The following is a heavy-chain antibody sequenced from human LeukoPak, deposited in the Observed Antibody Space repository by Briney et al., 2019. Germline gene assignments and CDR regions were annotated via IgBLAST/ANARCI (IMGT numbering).Heavy chain of an antibody. CDR3: ARVKVSYYDSSGYQQYNWFDP. CDR2: IYTSGST. V-gene: IGHV4-4*07. J-gene: IGHJ5*02. CDR1: GGSISSYY. D-gene: IGHD3-22*01. Sequence: SETLSLTCTVSGGSISSYYWSWIRQPAGRGLEWIGRIYTSGSTNYNPSLKSRVTMSVDTSKNQFSLKLSSVTAADTAVYYCARVKVSYYDSSGYQQYNWFDPWGQGTLVTVSS.